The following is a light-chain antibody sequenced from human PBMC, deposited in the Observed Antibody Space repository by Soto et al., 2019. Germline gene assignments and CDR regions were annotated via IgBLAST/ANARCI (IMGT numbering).Light chain of an antibody. CDR1: QNIRSS. CDR2: DAS. V-gene: IGKV3-20*01. Sequence: EVVMTQSPASLSASPGERVTLSCRASQNIRSSLAWYQRRPGQAPRLLISDASNRAADIPDRFSGSGSGTDFTLTISRLEPEDFAVYYCQQYGSSPPWTFGQGTKVDIK. CDR3: QQYGSSPPWT. J-gene: IGKJ1*01.